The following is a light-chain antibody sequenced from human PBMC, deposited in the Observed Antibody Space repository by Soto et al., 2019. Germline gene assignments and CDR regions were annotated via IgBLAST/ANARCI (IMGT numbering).Light chain of an antibody. CDR1: SSNIGSNI. J-gene: IGLJ3*02. CDR2: SNN. CDR3: AAWDDSLNAPG. Sequence: QSVLTQPPSASGTPGQRVTISCSGSSSNIGSNIVNWYQQLPGTAPKLLIYSNNQRPSGVPDRFSGSKSGTSASLAISGLQSDDEADYYCAAWDDSLNAPGFGGGTKVTVL. V-gene: IGLV1-44*01.